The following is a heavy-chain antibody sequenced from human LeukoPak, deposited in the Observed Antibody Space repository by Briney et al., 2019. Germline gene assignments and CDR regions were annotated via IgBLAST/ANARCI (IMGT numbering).Heavy chain of an antibody. V-gene: IGHV1-18*01. Sequence: ASVKVSCKASGYTFTSYGISWVRQAPGQGLEWMGWISAYNGNTNYAQKLQGRVTMTTDTSTSTAYMELRSLRSGDTAVYYCARESYYGSGSYLYFDYWGQGTLVTVSS. J-gene: IGHJ4*02. D-gene: IGHD3-10*01. CDR1: GYTFTSYG. CDR2: ISAYNGNT. CDR3: ARESYYGSGSYLYFDY.